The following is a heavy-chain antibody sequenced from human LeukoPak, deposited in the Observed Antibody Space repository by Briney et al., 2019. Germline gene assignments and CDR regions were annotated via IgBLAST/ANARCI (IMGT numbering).Heavy chain of an antibody. Sequence: QTGGSLRLSCTASGFTFGDYAMSWFRQAPGKGLEWVGFIRSKAYGGTTEYAASVKGIFTISRDDSKSIAYLQMNSLKTEDTAVYYCTPDYGDYVVHYWGQGTLVTVSS. CDR2: IRSKAYGGTT. J-gene: IGHJ4*02. CDR3: TPDYGDYVVHY. D-gene: IGHD4-17*01. V-gene: IGHV3-49*03. CDR1: GFTFGDYA.